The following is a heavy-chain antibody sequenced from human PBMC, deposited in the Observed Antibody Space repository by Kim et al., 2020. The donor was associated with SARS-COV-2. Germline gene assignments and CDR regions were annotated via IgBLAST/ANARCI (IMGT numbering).Heavy chain of an antibody. CDR1: GGSISTGDYS. CDR3: ARDSYIKVRGIGQDDAFDI. V-gene: IGHV4-30-2*01. Sequence: SETLSLTCAVSGGSISTGDYSWNWIRQPPGKGLEWIAKIYYSGATSYNPSLKSRVTISIDGSNNQFSLNLKSVTAADTALYYCARDSYIKVRGIGQDDAFDIWGQGTIVPVSS. D-gene: IGHD3-10*01. CDR2: IYYSGAT. J-gene: IGHJ3*02.